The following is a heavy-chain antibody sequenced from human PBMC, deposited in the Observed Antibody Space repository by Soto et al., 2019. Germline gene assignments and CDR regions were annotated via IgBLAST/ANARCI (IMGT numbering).Heavy chain of an antibody. D-gene: IGHD3-22*01. CDR1: GFTFSGSG. CDR3: TNGLVGVTGYYGMDV. CDR2: IRTKPNSYAT. V-gene: IGHV3-73*02. J-gene: IGHJ6*02. Sequence: EVQLVESGGGLVQPGGSLKLSCAASGFTFSGSGIHWVRQASGKGLEWVGRIRTKPNSYATAYAASVKGRFTISRDDSKNTAYLQMNSLKTEDTAVYYYTNGLVGVTGYYGMDVWGQGTTVTVSS.